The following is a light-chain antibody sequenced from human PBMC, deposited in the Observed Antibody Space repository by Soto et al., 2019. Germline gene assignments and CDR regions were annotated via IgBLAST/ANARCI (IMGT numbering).Light chain of an antibody. CDR3: QESATTRWA. CDR1: QSVSSSY. J-gene: IGKJ1*01. CDR2: GAS. Sequence: EIVLTQSPGTLSLSTGERTTLSCRASQSVSSSYLAWYQQKPGQAPRLLIYGASSRATGIPDRFSGSGSGTDFTLTISSLHPEDFATFYCQESATTRWAFGQGTKVDI. V-gene: IGKV3-20*01.